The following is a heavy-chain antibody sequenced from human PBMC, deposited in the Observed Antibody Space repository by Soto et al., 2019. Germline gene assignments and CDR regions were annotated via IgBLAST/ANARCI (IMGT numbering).Heavy chain of an antibody. CDR2: IYYSGST. CDR3: ARHAGNLFDY. D-gene: IGHD4-4*01. Sequence: SETLSLTCTVSGGSISSFYWSWIRQPPGKGLEWIAYIYYSGSTNYNPSLKSRVTISVDTSKNHFSLKLSSVTAADTAVYYCARHAGNLFDYWGQGTLVTVS. J-gene: IGHJ4*02. CDR1: GGSISSFY. V-gene: IGHV4-59*08.